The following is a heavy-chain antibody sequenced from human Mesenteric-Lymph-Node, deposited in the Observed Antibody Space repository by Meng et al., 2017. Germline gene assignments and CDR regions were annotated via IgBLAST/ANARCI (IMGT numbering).Heavy chain of an antibody. V-gene: IGHV4-34*01. CDR1: GGSFGGYY. J-gene: IGHJ4*02. Sequence: QVQLQQWGAGLLKPSETLSLTCAVYGGSFGGYYWSWIRQPPGKGLEWIGEINHSGSTNYNPSLKSRVTISVDTSKNQFSLKLSSVTAADTAVYYCARTIGGADIVVVPAAYYFDYWGQGTLVTVSS. CDR2: INHSGST. D-gene: IGHD2-2*01. CDR3: ARTIGGADIVVVPAAYYFDY.